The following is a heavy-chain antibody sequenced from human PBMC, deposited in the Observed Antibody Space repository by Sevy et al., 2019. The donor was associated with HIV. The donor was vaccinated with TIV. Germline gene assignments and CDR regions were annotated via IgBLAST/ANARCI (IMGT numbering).Heavy chain of an antibody. CDR2: ISAYNGNT. CDR1: GYTFTSYG. J-gene: IGHJ2*01. Sequence: ASVKVSCKASGYTFTSYGISWVRQAPGQGLEWMGWISAYNGNTNYAQKLQGRVTMTTDTSTSTAYMELRSLRSDDTAVYYCARDHSSGWYYWYFDLWGRGTLVTVSS. V-gene: IGHV1-18*01. D-gene: IGHD6-19*01. CDR3: ARDHSSGWYYWYFDL.